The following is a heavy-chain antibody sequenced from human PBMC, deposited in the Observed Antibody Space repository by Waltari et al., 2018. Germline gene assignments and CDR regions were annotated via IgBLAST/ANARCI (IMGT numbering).Heavy chain of an antibody. V-gene: IGHV4-59*11. D-gene: IGHD6-25*01. CDR3: ASLDSSADY. CDR2: SYYSGGT. J-gene: IGHJ4*02. CDR1: GGSISSHY. Sequence: QVQLQESGPGLVKPSETLSLTCTVSGGSISSHYWSWIRQPPGKGLEWIGYSYYSGGTNDNPSLKSRVTISVDTSKNQFSLKLSSVTAADTAVYYCASLDSSADYWGQGTLVTVSS.